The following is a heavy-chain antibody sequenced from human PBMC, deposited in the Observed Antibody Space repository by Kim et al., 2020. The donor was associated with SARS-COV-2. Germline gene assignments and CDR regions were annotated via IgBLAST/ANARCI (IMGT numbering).Heavy chain of an antibody. V-gene: IGHV5-51*01. CDR1: GYRFTDFW. CDR2: IHPGESYT. CDR3: ARHCTNTGCYDGVH. Sequence: GESLKISCQGSGYRFTDFWTAWVRQMPGKGLEWMGIIHPGESYTKYSPSFEGRLTISADRSVSTAYLHLSNVKASDTATYYCARHCTNTGCYDGVHWGQG. D-gene: IGHD2-2*01. J-gene: IGHJ1*01.